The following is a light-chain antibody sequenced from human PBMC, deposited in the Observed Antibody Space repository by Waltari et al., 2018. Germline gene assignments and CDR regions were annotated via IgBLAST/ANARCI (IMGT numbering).Light chain of an antibody. Sequence: SYVLIQPPSVSVAPGETARITCGGNNIESKSVTWYRQRPGQAPVVVISYDNDRAAGIPERFSGSNSGNTATLTISRVEAGDEADYYCQVWDANTDPGVFGTGTEVTVL. CDR1: NIESKS. V-gene: IGLV3-21*01. J-gene: IGLJ1*01. CDR3: QVWDANTDPGV. CDR2: YDN.